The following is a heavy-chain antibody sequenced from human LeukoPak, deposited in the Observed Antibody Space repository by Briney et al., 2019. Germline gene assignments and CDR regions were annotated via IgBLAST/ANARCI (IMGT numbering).Heavy chain of an antibody. V-gene: IGHV1-2*02. CDR2: INPNSGGT. D-gene: IGHD4-11*01. CDR1: GYTFTSYG. Sequence: ASVKVSCKASGYTFTSYGISWVRQAPGQGLECMGWINPNSGGTNYAQKFQGRVTMTRDTSISTAYMELSRLRSDDTAVYYCARVHYSNYGCDYWGQGTLVTVSS. J-gene: IGHJ4*02. CDR3: ARVHYSNYGCDY.